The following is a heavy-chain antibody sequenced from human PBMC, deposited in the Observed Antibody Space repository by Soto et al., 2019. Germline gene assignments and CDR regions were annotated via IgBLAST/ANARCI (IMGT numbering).Heavy chain of an antibody. Sequence: EVQLLESGGGLVQPGGSLRLSCAASGFSFNFYVMTWVRQAPGKGLEWFSGMSGSGGHKYYADSVKGRFTVSRDNSNSTLFLQMNSLRAEDTAVYYCARAVTQYFDSWGQGTLVTVSS. V-gene: IGHV3-23*01. CDR3: ARAVTQYFDS. CDR2: MSGSGGHK. J-gene: IGHJ4*02. CDR1: GFSFNFYV.